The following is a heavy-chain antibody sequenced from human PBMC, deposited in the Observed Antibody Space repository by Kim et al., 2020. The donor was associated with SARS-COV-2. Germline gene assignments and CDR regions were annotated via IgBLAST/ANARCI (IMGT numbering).Heavy chain of an antibody. CDR3: ARAGRSSWYISDAFDI. D-gene: IGHD6-13*01. CDR1: GFTFSSYD. V-gene: IGHV3-13*01. J-gene: IGHJ3*02. CDR2: IGTAGDT. Sequence: GGSLRLSCAASGFTFSSYDMHWVRQATGKGLEWVSAIGTAGDTYYPGSVKGRFTISRENAKNSLYLQLNSLRAGDTAVYYCARAGRSSWYISDAFDIWGQGTMVTVSS.